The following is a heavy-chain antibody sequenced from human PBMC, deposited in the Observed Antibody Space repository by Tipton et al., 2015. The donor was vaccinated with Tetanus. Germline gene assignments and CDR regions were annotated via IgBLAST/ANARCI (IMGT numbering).Heavy chain of an antibody. CDR3: ARGFTTYGSARYFDS. CDR1: GFKFSSFW. V-gene: IGHV3-74*01. D-gene: IGHD4-17*01. Sequence: SLRLSCAASGFKFSSFWMHWVRQVPGKRLVWVSRIHSLGSSTSYADSVKGRFTISRDNAKNTLYLQMNSLRAEDTAVYLCARGFTTYGSARYFDSWGLGTPVTVS. J-gene: IGHJ4*01. CDR2: IHSLGSST.